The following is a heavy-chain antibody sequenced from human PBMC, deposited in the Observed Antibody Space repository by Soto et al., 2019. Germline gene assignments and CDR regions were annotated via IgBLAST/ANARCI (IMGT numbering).Heavy chain of an antibody. V-gene: IGHV4-31*03. CDR3: AIVTDCSGGSCYPTFDY. D-gene: IGHD2-15*01. Sequence: PSETLSLTCTVSGGSISSGGYYWSWIRQHPGKGLEWIGYIYYSGSTYYNPSLKSRVTISVDTSKNQFSLKLSSVTAADTAVYYCAIVTDCSGGSCYPTFDYWGQGTLVTVSS. CDR2: IYYSGST. J-gene: IGHJ4*02. CDR1: GGSISSGGYY.